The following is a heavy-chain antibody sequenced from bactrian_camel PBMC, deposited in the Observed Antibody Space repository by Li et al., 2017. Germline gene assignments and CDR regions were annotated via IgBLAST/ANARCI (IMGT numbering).Heavy chain of an antibody. D-gene: IGHD3*01. V-gene: IGHV3S1*01. CDR1: AYLFSGSFC. CDR2: IDTGDGST. J-gene: IGHJ4*01. Sequence: HVQLVESGGGSVQAGGSLRLSCSASAYLFSGSFCMGWFRQAPGQEREGVAAIDTGDGSTHYLNSVEGRFTISKDDAKKAVYLQMNSLQPDDAGVHYCAAEPKGSRRWVGYAWKCQGQGTQVTVS.